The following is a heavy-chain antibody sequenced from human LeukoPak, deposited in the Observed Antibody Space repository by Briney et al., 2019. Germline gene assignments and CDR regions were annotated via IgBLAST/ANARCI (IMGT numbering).Heavy chain of an antibody. CDR2: ISGDGKNT. V-gene: IGHV3-23*01. CDR1: GFTFSSYP. Sequence: PGRSLRLSCAASGFTFSSYPMYWVRQAPGKGLEWVSAISGDGKNTYYAESMKGRFTLSRDNSKDTLYLQMNSLRAEDTAVYYCASSRVYGSHDYWGQGTLVTVSS. D-gene: IGHD3-10*01. J-gene: IGHJ4*02. CDR3: ASSRVYGSHDY.